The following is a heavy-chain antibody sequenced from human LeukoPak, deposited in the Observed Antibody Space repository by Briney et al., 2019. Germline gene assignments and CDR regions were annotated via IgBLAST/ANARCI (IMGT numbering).Heavy chain of an antibody. Sequence: PGGSLRLSCAAYGFTLSNSWMNSVRQPPGKGLEWVANIKQDGREKNYVDSVEGRLPVSRDNTKNSLYLQMNSRGAEDTAVYYCTMIEWERWRVWGRGTLVTVSS. CDR3: TMIEWERWRV. V-gene: IGHV3-7*01. CDR2: IKQDGREK. D-gene: IGHD1-26*01. J-gene: IGHJ4*02. CDR1: GFTLSNSW.